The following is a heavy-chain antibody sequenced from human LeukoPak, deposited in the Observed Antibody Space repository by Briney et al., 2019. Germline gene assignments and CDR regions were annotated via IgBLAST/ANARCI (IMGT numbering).Heavy chain of an antibody. CDR3: TTLSRGRAGTTFFFDY. D-gene: IGHD6-19*01. Sequence: GGSLRLSCAASGFTFSSYGMHWVRQAPGKGLEWVGRIKSKTDGGTTDYAAPVKGRFTISRDDSKNTLYLQMNSLKTEDTAVYYCTTLSRGRAGTTFFFDYWGLGTLVTVSS. V-gene: IGHV3-15*01. CDR1: GFTFSSYG. CDR2: IKSKTDGGTT. J-gene: IGHJ4*02.